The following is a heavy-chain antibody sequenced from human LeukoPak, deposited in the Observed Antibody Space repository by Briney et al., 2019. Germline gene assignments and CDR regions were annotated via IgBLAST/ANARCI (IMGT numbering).Heavy chain of an antibody. CDR1: GFTFRNYG. V-gene: IGHV3-30*02. Sequence: GGSLRLSCAASGFTFRNYGMHWVRQAPGKGLEWVALILYDGRKVYHADSVKGRFSISRDNSKNTVYLQMNSLRAEDTAVYYCAKVSPTGRAFDCWGQGTLVTVSS. CDR3: AKVSPTGRAFDC. CDR2: ILYDGRKV. D-gene: IGHD5/OR15-5a*01. J-gene: IGHJ4*02.